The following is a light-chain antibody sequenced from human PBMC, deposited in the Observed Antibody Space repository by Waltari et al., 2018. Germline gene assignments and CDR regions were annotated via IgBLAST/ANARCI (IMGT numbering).Light chain of an antibody. CDR1: QSIRNSY. V-gene: IGKV3-20*01. CDR3: HQYGSSPPYT. Sequence: EIVLTQSPGTLSLSPGESATLSCRASQSIRNSYLAWYQKKPGQPPRLLIYGASTRATGIPDRFRGGGSGTDFSLTVSGLEPEDFAVYYCHQYGSSPPYTFGQGTKLDIK. J-gene: IGKJ2*01. CDR2: GAS.